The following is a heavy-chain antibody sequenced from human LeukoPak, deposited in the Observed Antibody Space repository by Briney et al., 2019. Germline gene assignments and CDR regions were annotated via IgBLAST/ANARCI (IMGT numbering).Heavy chain of an antibody. J-gene: IGHJ5*02. D-gene: IGHD5-18*01. CDR3: ARVRDSLNWFDP. V-gene: IGHV4-38-2*02. CDR2: IYYSGST. Sequence: SETLSLTCTVSGYSISSGYYWGWIRQPPGKGLEWIGSIYYSGSTYYNPSLKSRVTISVDTSKNQFSLKLSSVTAADTAVYYCARVRDSLNWFDPWGQGTLVTVSS. CDR1: GYSISSGYY.